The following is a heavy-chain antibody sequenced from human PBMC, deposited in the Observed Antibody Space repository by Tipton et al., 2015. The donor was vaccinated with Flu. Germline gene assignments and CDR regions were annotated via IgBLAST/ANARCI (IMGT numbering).Heavy chain of an antibody. Sequence: TLSLTCSVSGDSIGSDYYWGWIRQPPGKGLEWLGNIHRSGNTYYNSSLKSRVTISLDKSKNQFSLRLVSMTATDTAVYYCARDQGFGGGLAYDYYAMDVWDQGTTVTVSS. V-gene: IGHV4-38-2*02. J-gene: IGHJ6*02. CDR1: GDSIGSDYY. CDR3: ARDQGFGGGLAYDYYAMDV. CDR2: IHRSGNT. D-gene: IGHD3-10*01.